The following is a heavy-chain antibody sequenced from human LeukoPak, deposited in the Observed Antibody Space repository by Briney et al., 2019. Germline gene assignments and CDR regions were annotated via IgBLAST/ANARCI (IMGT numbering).Heavy chain of an antibody. J-gene: IGHJ5*02. Sequence: PSETLSPTCAVYGGSFSGYYWSWIRQPPGKGLEWIGEINHSGSTNYNPSLKSRVTISVDTSKNQFSLKLSSVTAADTAVYYCARVLDYDSSGYYYWFDPWGQGTLVTVSS. D-gene: IGHD3-22*01. CDR2: INHSGST. V-gene: IGHV4-34*01. CDR3: ARVLDYDSSGYYYWFDP. CDR1: GGSFSGYY.